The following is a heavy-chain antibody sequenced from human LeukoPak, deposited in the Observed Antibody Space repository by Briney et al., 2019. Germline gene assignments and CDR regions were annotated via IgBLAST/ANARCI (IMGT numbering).Heavy chain of an antibody. Sequence: GGSLRLSCAASGFTFSSYAMSWVRQAPGKGLEWVSRISGSGGSTYYADSVKGRFTISRDNSKNTLYLQMDSLRAEDTAVYYCAKERGSGSYIFDYWGQGTLVTVSS. CDR2: ISGSGGST. V-gene: IGHV3-23*01. CDR1: GFTFSSYA. J-gene: IGHJ4*02. CDR3: AKERGSGSYIFDY. D-gene: IGHD1-26*01.